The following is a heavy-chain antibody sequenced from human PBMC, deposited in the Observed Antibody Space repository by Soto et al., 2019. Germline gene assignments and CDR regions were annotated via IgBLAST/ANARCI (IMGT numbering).Heavy chain of an antibody. Sequence: EVQLLESGGSLVQPGGSLRLPCAASGFTFSNFAMSWMRQAPGKGLEWVSAILNGGGTTYYADSVKGRFTISRDDSRNTLFLQVNSLRAEDTAIYYCAKVTRNGYSSFDSWGQGTLVTVSS. CDR3: AKVTRNGYSSFDS. D-gene: IGHD3-22*01. J-gene: IGHJ4*02. CDR2: ILNGGGTT. CDR1: GFTFSNFA. V-gene: IGHV3-23*01.